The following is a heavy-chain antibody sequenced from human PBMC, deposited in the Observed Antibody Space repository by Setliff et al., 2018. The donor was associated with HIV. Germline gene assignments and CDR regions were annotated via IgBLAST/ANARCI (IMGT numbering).Heavy chain of an antibody. CDR1: GDTFSTFA. D-gene: IGHD6-19*01. CDR2: INPNSDVA. J-gene: IGHJ6*02. V-gene: IGHV1-2*02. Sequence: ASVKVSCKASGDTFSTFAIIWVRQAPGQGLEWMGWINPNSDVANYAQKFQGRVTMTRDTSISTAYMGLSSLRSEDTAVYYCARDPSIAVAGAAVWGQGTTVTVSS. CDR3: ARDPSIAVAGAAV.